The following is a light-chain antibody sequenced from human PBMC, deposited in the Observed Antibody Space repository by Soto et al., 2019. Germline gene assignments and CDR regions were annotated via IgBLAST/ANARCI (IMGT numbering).Light chain of an antibody. CDR1: QSISTW. Sequence: DIQMTQSPSTLSASVGDTVIITCRASQSISTWLAWYQQKPGKAPKLLIYKASSLASGVPSRFSGSGSGTDFTLTINSLQPDDIATYYCQQYNSYSLFGPGTKVEIK. CDR3: QQYNSYSL. J-gene: IGKJ3*01. V-gene: IGKV1-5*03. CDR2: KAS.